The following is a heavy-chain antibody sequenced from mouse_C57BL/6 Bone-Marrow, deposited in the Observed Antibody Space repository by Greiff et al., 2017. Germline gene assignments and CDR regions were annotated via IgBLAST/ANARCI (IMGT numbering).Heavy chain of an antibody. J-gene: IGHJ2*01. Sequence: EVHLVESGGDLVKPGGSLKLSCAASGFTFSSYGMSWVRQTPDKRLEWVATISSGGSYTYYPDSVKGRFTISRDNAKNTLYLQMSSLKSEDTAMYYCARSRGSSFDYWGRGTTLTVSS. CDR3: ARSRGSSFDY. V-gene: IGHV5-6*01. CDR2: ISSGGSYT. CDR1: GFTFSSYG. D-gene: IGHD1-1*01.